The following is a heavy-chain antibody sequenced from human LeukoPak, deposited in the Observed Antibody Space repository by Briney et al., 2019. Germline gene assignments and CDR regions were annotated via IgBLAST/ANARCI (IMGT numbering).Heavy chain of an antibody. CDR2: ISTYNGNT. CDR3: AWTSHDSSGQSNWFDP. V-gene: IGHV1-18*01. Sequence: GASVKVSCKASGSTFISYGISWVQQAPGQGLEWMGWISTYNGNTKYAQKLQGRVTMTTDTSTSTAYMELRSLRSDDTAVYYCAWTSHDSSGQSNWFDPWGQGTLVTVSS. J-gene: IGHJ5*02. CDR1: GSTFISYG. D-gene: IGHD3-22*01.